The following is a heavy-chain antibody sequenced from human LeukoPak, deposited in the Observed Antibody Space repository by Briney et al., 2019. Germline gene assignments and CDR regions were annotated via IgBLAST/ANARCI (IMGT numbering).Heavy chain of an antibody. CDR2: ISSSSSTI. V-gene: IGHV3-48*02. Sequence: GGSLRLSCAASGFTFSSYSMNWVRQAPGKGLEWVSYISSSSSTIYYEDSVKGRFTISRDNAKNSLYLQMNSLRDEDTAVYYCASWDYGSGDREWAFDIWGQGTMVTVSS. D-gene: IGHD3-10*01. CDR1: GFTFSSYS. CDR3: ASWDYGSGDREWAFDI. J-gene: IGHJ3*02.